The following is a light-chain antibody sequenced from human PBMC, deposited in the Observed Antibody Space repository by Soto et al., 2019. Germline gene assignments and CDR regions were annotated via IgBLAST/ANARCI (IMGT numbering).Light chain of an antibody. CDR3: QQRSNWPIT. CDR2: DAS. Sequence: EIVLTQSPATLPLSPGERATLSCRASQSVSSYLAWYQQKPGQAPRLLIYDASNRATGIPARFSGSGSGTGFTLTISSLEPEDFVVYYCQQRSNWPITFGQGTRLEIK. CDR1: QSVSSY. V-gene: IGKV3-11*01. J-gene: IGKJ5*01.